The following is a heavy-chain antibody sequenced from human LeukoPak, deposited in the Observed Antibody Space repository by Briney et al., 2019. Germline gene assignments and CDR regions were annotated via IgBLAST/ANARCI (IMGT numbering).Heavy chain of an antibody. CDR1: GYTFSSYA. Sequence: ASVKVSCKASGYTFSSYAMNWVRQAPGQGLEWMGWINPNSGGTNYAQKFQGRVTMTRDTSISTAYMELSRLRSDDTAVYYCARGGVVVPAVPAYYYYYYYMDVWGKGTTVTVSS. CDR3: ARGGVVVPAVPAYYYYYYYMDV. CDR2: INPNSGGT. J-gene: IGHJ6*03. V-gene: IGHV1-2*02. D-gene: IGHD2-2*01.